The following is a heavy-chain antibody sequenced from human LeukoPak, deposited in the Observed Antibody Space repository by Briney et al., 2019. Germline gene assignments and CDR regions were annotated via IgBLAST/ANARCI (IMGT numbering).Heavy chain of an antibody. CDR2: ISSSSTYI. Sequence: PGGSLRLSCGASGFTLSSYSLTWVRQAPGKGLEWVSSISSSSTYIFYADAVRGRFTVSRDNAEKSLYLQMNSLRAEDTAVYYCARDGVMDWGQGTLVTVSS. J-gene: IGHJ4*02. CDR1: GFTLSSYS. CDR3: ARDGVMD. D-gene: IGHD2-21*01. V-gene: IGHV3-21*01.